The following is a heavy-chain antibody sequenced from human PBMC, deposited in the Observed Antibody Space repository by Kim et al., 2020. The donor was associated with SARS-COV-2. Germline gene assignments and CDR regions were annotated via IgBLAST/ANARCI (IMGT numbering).Heavy chain of an antibody. CDR1: GGSISSNY. D-gene: IGHD1-26*01. CDR3: AGGSSQHGGMSDY. J-gene: IGHJ4*02. CDR2: IYTSGST. V-gene: IGHV4-4*07. Sequence: SETLSLTCTVSGGSISSNYWSWIWQPAGKGLEYIGRIYTSGSTNYNPSLKSRVTMSVDTSKNQFSLNLSSVTAADTAMYYCAGGSSQHGGMSDYWGQGTLVTVSS.